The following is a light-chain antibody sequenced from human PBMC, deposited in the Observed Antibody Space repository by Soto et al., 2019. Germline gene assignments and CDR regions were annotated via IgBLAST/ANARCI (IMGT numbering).Light chain of an antibody. CDR1: QDIRSS. Sequence: DIVMTQSPATLSVSPGERVTLSCRASQDIRSSLAWYQQKPGQAPRLLIYGASTRATGIPDRFSGSGSGTDFTLTIARLEPEDFAVYYCQQYGSSPQTFGQGTKVDIK. J-gene: IGKJ1*01. CDR3: QQYGSSPQT. V-gene: IGKV3-20*01. CDR2: GAS.